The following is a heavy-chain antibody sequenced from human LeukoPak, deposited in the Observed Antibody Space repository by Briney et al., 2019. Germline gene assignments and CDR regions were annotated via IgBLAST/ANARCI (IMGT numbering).Heavy chain of an antibody. V-gene: IGHV3-7*01. CDR3: ARDSDYYDSSGYYGY. J-gene: IGHJ4*02. Sequence: GGSLRLSCAASGFTFSSYWMSWVRQAPGKGLEWVANIKQDGSERYYVDSVKGRFTISRDNAKNSLYLQMNSLRAEDTAVYYCARDSDYYDSSGYYGYWGQGTLVTVSS. CDR1: GFTFSSYW. D-gene: IGHD3-22*01. CDR2: IKQDGSER.